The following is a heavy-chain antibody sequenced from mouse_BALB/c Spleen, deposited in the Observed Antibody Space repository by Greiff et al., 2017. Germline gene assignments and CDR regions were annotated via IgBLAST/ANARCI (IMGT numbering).Heavy chain of an antibody. CDR1: GFTFSSFG. D-gene: IGHD2-4*01. CDR2: ISSGSSTI. CDR3: ARSSMITTFDY. V-gene: IGHV5-17*02. Sequence: DVQLVESGGGLVQPGGSRKLSCAASGFTFSSFGMHWVRQAPEKGLEWVAYISSGSSTIYYADTVKGRFTISRDNPKNTLFLQMTSLRSEDTAMYYCARSSMITTFDYWGQGTTLTVSS. J-gene: IGHJ2*01.